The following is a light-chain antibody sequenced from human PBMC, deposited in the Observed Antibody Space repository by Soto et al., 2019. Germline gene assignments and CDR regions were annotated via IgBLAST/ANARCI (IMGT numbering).Light chain of an antibody. CDR1: QNVNSW. CDR2: EAS. CDR3: QQYNRYSWT. J-gene: IGKJ1*01. V-gene: IGKV1-5*03. Sequence: DIQMTQSPSTLSASVGDRVTITCRASQNVNSWLAWYQQRPGKAPNLLIYEASKLETGVPSRFGGSGSGTEFTLTSSSLQPDDFATYYCQQYNRYSWTFGQGTKVDIK.